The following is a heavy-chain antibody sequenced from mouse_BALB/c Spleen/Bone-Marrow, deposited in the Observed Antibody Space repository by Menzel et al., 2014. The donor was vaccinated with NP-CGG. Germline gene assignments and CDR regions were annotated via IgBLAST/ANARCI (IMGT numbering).Heavy chain of an antibody. CDR2: INLSNGGT. D-gene: IGHD3-3*01. CDR1: GYTFTSYY. CDR3: TRSAGTGFAY. V-gene: IGHV1S81*02. J-gene: IGHJ3*01. Sequence: QVQLQQSGAELVKPGASVKLSCKASGYTFTSYYMFWVKQRPGQGLEWIGEINLSNGGTVFNEKFKSKVTLTVDKSSSTACMQLSGLTSEDSAVYYCTRSAGTGFAYWARGLWSLSLQ.